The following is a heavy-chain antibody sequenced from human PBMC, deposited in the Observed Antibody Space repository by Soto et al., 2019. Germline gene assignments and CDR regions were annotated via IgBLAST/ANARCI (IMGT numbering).Heavy chain of an antibody. J-gene: IGHJ6*03. Sequence: SETLSLTCTVSGGSISSYYWSWIRQPPGKGLEWIGYIYYSGSTYYNPSLKSRVTISVDTSKNQFSLKLSSVTAADTAVYYCARVVATIFYYYYYMDVWGKGTTVTVSS. CDR2: IYYSGST. CDR3: ARVVATIFYYYYYMDV. V-gene: IGHV4-59*06. CDR1: GGSISSYY. D-gene: IGHD5-12*01.